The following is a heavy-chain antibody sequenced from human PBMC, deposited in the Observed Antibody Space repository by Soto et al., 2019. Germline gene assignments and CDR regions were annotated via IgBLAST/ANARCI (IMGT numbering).Heavy chain of an antibody. J-gene: IGHJ1*01. CDR2: INCNRSSI. V-gene: IGHV3-9*01. Sequence: GGSLRLSCAASGFTFDDYAMHWVRQVPGKGLEWIWGINCNRSSIGDAYSVKGRFAISRDNAKNSLHLQMNSLRAEDTSFYYCVKAASINWYSGHFRHWGQGTLVTVSS. CDR1: GFTFDDYA. D-gene: IGHD6-13*01. CDR3: VKAASINWYSGHFRH.